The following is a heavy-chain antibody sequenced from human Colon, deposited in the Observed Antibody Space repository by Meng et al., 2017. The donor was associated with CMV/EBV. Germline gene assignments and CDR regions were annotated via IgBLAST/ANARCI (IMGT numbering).Heavy chain of an antibody. CDR3: TRDAGSSTSMDY. J-gene: IGHJ4*02. D-gene: IGHD6-6*01. CDR2: IKSDGSKT. V-gene: IGHV3-74*03. CDR1: GFTFSDYW. Sequence: GESLKISCAASGFTFSDYWMHWVRQVPGKGLVWVSRIKSDGSKTEYADSVRGRFTISRDNAKDTLYLEMNTLRVEDTAVYYCTRDAGSSTSMDYWGQGTLVTVSS.